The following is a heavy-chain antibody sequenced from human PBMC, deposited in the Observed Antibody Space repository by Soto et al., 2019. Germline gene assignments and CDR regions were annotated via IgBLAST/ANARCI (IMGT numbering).Heavy chain of an antibody. CDR2: IYSGGST. CDR3: ERDLAAAGTRAFDI. J-gene: IGHJ3*02. CDR1: GFTVSSNY. D-gene: IGHD6-13*01. V-gene: IGHV3-66*01. Sequence: GGSLRLSCAASGFTVSSNYMSWVRQAPGKGLEWVSVIYSGGSTYYADSVKGRFTISRDNSKNTLYLQMNSLRAEDTAVYYCERDLAAAGTRAFDIWGQGTMVTVSS.